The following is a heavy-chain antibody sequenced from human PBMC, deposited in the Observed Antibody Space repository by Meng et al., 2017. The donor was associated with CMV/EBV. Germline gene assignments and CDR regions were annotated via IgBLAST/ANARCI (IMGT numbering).Heavy chain of an antibody. D-gene: IGHD1-7*01. V-gene: IGHV1-69*12. J-gene: IGHJ4*02. CDR3: ARGSGAGTTWSYFDY. CDR1: GGTFSSDA. Sequence: QVQLGQAGAEVKKPGSSVKVSCKASGGTFSSDAISWVRQAPGQGLEWMGGIIPIFGTANYAQKFQGRVTITADESTSTAYMELSSLRSEDTAVYYCARGSGAGTTWSYFDYWGQGTLVTVSS. CDR2: IIPIFGTA.